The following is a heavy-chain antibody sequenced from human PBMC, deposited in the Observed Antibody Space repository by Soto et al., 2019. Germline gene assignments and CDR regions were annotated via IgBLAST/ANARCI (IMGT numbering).Heavy chain of an antibody. CDR2: ISYDGSNK. CDR3: ARAAAVAGGFDY. CDR1: GFTFSSYA. J-gene: IGHJ4*02. V-gene: IGHV3-30-3*01. D-gene: IGHD6-19*01. Sequence: ESGGGVVQPGRSLRLSCAASGFTFSSYAMHWVRQAPGKGLEWVAVISYDGSNKYYADSVKGRFTISRDNSKNTLYLQMNSLRAEDTAVYYCARAAAVAGGFDYWGQGTLVTVSS.